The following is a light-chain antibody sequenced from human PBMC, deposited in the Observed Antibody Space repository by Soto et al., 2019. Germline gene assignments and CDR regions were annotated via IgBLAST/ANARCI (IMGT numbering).Light chain of an antibody. CDR2: EVN. CDR1: SSDVGGYNY. CDR3: SSYTSSDTLV. V-gene: IGLV2-14*01. Sequence: QSVLTQPASVSGSPGQAITISCTGTSSDVGGYNYVSWYQHHPGKAPKLMIYEVNNRPSGVSDRFSGSKSGYTASRTISGLQAEDDGDYYCSSYTSSDTLVFGGGTKLTVL. J-gene: IGLJ2*01.